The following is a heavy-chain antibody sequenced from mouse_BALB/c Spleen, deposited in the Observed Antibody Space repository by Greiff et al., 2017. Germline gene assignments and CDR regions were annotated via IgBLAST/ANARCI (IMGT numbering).Heavy chain of an antibody. CDR1: GFTFSSYA. J-gene: IGHJ3*01. Sequence: EVNVVESGGGLVKPGGSLKLSCAASGFTFSSYAMSWVRQTPEKRLEWVASISSGGSTYYPDSVKGRFTISRDNARNILYLQMSSLRSEDTAMYYCARRELGWFAYWGQGTLVTVSA. V-gene: IGHV5-6-5*01. CDR3: ARRELGWFAY. D-gene: IGHD4-1*01. CDR2: ISSGGST.